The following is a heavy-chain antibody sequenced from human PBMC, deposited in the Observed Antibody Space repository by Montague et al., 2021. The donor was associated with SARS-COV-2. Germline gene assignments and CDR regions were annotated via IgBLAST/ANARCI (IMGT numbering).Heavy chain of an antibody. CDR2: GNT. D-gene: IGHD3-22*01. CDR3: ARLKRYFDSSGSPSAFDF. J-gene: IGHJ3*01. Sequence: GNTYYNPSLKSRVTISVVTSKNHFTLKLSSLTAAETAVYYCARLKRYFDSSGSPSAFDFGGQGTKVTVSS. V-gene: IGHV4-39*02.